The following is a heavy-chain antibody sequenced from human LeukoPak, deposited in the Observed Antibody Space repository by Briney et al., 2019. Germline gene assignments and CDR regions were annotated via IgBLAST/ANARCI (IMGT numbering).Heavy chain of an antibody. J-gene: IGHJ4*02. CDR1: GGSISSSSYY. D-gene: IGHD6-19*01. Sequence: SESLSLTCTVSGGSISSSSYYWGWIRQPPGKGLEWIGSIYYSGSTYYSPSLKSRVTMSVDTSKNQFSLKLSSVTAADTAVYYCARHGSASGWYRSHFDYWGQGTLVTVSS. V-gene: IGHV4-39*01. CDR3: ARHGSASGWYRSHFDY. CDR2: IYYSGST.